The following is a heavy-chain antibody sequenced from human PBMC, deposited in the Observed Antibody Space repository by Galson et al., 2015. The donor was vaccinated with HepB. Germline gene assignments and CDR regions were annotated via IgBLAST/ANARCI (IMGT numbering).Heavy chain of an antibody. Sequence: SLRLSCAASGFTFSSYFIHWVRQAPGKGLEWVAVISHDGSSKYYADSVKGRFTISRDNFKNTLYVQISGLRAEDTAVYYCARVGAAAGNNSRYYGMDVWGQGTTVTV. D-gene: IGHD6-13*01. CDR3: ARVGAAAGNNSRYYGMDV. J-gene: IGHJ6*02. V-gene: IGHV3-30-3*01. CDR2: ISHDGSSK. CDR1: GFTFSSYF.